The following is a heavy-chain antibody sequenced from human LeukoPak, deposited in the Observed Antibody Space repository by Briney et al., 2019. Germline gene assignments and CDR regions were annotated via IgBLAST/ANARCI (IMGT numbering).Heavy chain of an antibody. Sequence: GRSLRLSCAASGFTFSSYAMHWVRQAPGKGLKWVAVIWHDGSQKYYEDSVKGRFTISRDNSKNTLYLQMNSLRAEDTALYYCARGWAVAGNPNWFDPWGQGNMVTVSS. CDR3: ARGWAVAGNPNWFDP. V-gene: IGHV3-33*01. CDR2: IWHDGSQK. CDR1: GFTFSSYA. J-gene: IGHJ5*02. D-gene: IGHD6-19*01.